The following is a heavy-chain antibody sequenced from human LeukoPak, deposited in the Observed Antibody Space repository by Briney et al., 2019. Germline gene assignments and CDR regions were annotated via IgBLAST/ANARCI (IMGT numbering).Heavy chain of an antibody. CDR1: GGSISSSSYY. CDR3: ARDLGGRFDY. Sequence: SETLSLTCTVSGGSISSSSYYWGWIRQPPGKGLEWIGSIYYSGSTYYNPSLKSRVTISVDTSKNQFSLKLSSVTAADTAVYYCARDLGGRFDYWGQGTLVTVSS. J-gene: IGHJ4*02. CDR2: IYYSGST. V-gene: IGHV4-39*07.